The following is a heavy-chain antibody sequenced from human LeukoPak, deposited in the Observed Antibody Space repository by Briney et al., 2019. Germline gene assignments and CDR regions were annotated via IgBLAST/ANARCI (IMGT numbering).Heavy chain of an antibody. CDR1: GFTFSSYS. CDR2: ISSSSYI. J-gene: IGHJ3*02. CDR3: ARVKQANYYDSSGYYYVDAFDI. V-gene: IGHV3-21*04. D-gene: IGHD3-22*01. Sequence: GGSLRLSCAASGFTFSSYSMNWVRQAPGKGLEWVSSISSSSYIYYADSVKGRFTISRDNAKNSLYLQMNSLRAEDTAVYYCARVKQANYYDSSGYYYVDAFDIWGQGTMVTVSS.